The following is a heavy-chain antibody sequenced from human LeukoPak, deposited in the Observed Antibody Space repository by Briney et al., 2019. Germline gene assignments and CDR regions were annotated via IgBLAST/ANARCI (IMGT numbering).Heavy chain of an antibody. V-gene: IGHV3-21*01. J-gene: IGHJ2*01. CDR2: ISSSSSYI. CDR3: ARELDIVVVPAAFDL. Sequence: GGSLRLSCAASGFTFSSYWMHWVRQAPGKGLEWVSSISSSSSYIYYADSVKGRFTISRDNAKNSLYLQMNSLRAEDTAVYYCARELDIVVVPAAFDLWGRGTLITVSS. D-gene: IGHD2-2*03. CDR1: GFTFSSYW.